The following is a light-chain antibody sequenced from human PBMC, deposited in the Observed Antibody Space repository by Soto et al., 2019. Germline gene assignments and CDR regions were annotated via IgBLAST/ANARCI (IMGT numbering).Light chain of an antibody. Sequence: EIVMTQSPATLSVSPGGRVTLSCRASQSVNNYLAWYQQKPGQAPRLLIFGASSRATGIPDKFSGSGSGTDFTLTISRLEPDDFAVYYCQHYGSPSWTFGQGTKVDI. CDR3: QHYGSPSWT. J-gene: IGKJ1*01. CDR1: QSVNNY. CDR2: GAS. V-gene: IGKV3-20*01.